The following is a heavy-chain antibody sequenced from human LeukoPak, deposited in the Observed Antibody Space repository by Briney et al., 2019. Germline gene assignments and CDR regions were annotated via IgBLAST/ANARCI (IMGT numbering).Heavy chain of an antibody. CDR1: GYTFTSYD. V-gene: IGHV1-8*03. J-gene: IGHJ4*02. D-gene: IGHD3-3*01. Sequence: GASVKVSCKASGYTFTSYDINWVRQATGQGLEWMGWMNPNSGNTGYAQKFQGRVTITRNTSISTAYMELSSLRSEDTAVYYCARGRITIFGVVIIAGDFDYWGQGTLVTASS. CDR2: MNPNSGNT. CDR3: ARGRITIFGVVIIAGDFDY.